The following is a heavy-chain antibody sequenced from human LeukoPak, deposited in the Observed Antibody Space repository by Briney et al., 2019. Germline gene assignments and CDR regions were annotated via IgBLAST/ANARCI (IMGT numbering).Heavy chain of an antibody. CDR2: IYYSGST. CDR1: GGSISSGDYY. V-gene: IGHV4-39*07. J-gene: IGHJ5*02. Sequence: SQTLSLTCTVSGGSISSGDYYWSWIRQPPGKGLEWIGSIYYSGSTYYNPSLKSRVTISVDTSKNQFSLKLSSVTAADTAVYHCARDPTIGGWFDPWGQGTLVTVSS. D-gene: IGHD3-9*01. CDR3: ARDPTIGGWFDP.